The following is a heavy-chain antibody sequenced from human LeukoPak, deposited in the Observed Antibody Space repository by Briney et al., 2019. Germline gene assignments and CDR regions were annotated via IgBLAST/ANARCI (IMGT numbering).Heavy chain of an antibody. J-gene: IGHJ4*02. D-gene: IGHD5-24*01. CDR1: GGSFSGYY. Sequence: TSETLSLTCAVYGGSFSGYYWSWIRQPPGKGLEWIGEINHSGSTNYNPSLKSRVTISVDTSKNQFSLKLSSVTAADTAVYYCARRPRAMATIPRPPFDYWGQGTLVTVSS. CDR2: INHSGST. CDR3: ARRPRAMATIPRPPFDY. V-gene: IGHV4-34*01.